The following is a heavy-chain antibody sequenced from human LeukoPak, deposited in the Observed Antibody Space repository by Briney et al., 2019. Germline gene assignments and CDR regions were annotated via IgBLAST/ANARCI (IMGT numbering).Heavy chain of an antibody. D-gene: IGHD4-17*01. CDR1: GYSFTSYW. CDR2: IYPGDSDT. Sequence: PGESLKISCKGSGYSFTSYWIGWVRQMPGKGLEWMGIIYPGDSDTRYSPSFQGQVTISADKSISTAYLRWSSLKASDTAMYYCARQGTTVTSSLYYYYYYGMDVWGQGTTVTVSS. CDR3: ARQGTTVTSSLYYYYYYGMDV. V-gene: IGHV5-51*01. J-gene: IGHJ6*02.